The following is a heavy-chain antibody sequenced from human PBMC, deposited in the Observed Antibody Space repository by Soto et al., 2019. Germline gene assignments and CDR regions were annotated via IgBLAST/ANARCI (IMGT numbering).Heavy chain of an antibody. CDR2: INHSGST. Sequence: SETLSLTCAVYGGSFSGYYWSWIRQPPGKGLEWIGEINHSGSTNYNPSLKSRVTISVDTSKNQFSLKLSSVTAADTAVYYCARAAVSYGDSTFDYWGQGTLVTVSS. CDR3: ARAAVSYGDSTFDY. J-gene: IGHJ4*02. V-gene: IGHV4-34*01. D-gene: IGHD4-17*01. CDR1: GGSFSGYY.